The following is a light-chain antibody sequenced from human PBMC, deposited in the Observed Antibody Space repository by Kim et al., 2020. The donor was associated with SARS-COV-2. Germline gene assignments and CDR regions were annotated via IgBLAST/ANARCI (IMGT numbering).Light chain of an antibody. CDR1: SSNIGAGYD. CDR3: QSYDSSLSGFV. V-gene: IGLV1-40*01. J-gene: IGLJ2*01. Sequence: QSVLTQPPSVSGAPGQRVTISCTGSSSNIGAGYDVHWYQQFPGTAPKLLIYGNSNRPSGVPDRFSGSKSGTSASLAITGLQAEDEADYYCQSYDSSLSGFVFGGGTQLTVL. CDR2: GNS.